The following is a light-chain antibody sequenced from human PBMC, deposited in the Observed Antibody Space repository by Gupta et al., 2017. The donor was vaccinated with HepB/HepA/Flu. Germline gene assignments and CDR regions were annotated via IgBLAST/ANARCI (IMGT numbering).Light chain of an antibody. V-gene: IGKV1-33*01. CDR2: DAS. CDR1: QDIRRF. Sequence: DVQMTQSPLSLSASVGDRVTITCQASQDIRRFVNWYHQKPGKAPKLLVYDASNLETGVPSRFSGSGFGTQFNLTIGSLQPEDIGTYFCQQDDTGPVTFGHGTKVDFK. J-gene: IGKJ3*01. CDR3: QQDDTGPVT.